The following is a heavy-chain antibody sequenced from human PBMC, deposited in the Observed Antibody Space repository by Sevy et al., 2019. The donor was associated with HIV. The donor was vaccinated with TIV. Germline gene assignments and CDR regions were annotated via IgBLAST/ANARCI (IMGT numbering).Heavy chain of an antibody. J-gene: IGHJ6*02. V-gene: IGHV3-48*03. CDR2: ISSSGSTI. D-gene: IGHD1-26*01. Sequence: GGSLRLSCAASGFTFSSYEMNWVRQAPGKGLEWVSYISSSGSTIYYADSVKGRFTITRDNAKNSLYLQMNSLGAEDTAVYYCARDGRVVGATRDYGMDVWGQGTTVTVSS. CDR1: GFTFSSYE. CDR3: ARDGRVVGATRDYGMDV.